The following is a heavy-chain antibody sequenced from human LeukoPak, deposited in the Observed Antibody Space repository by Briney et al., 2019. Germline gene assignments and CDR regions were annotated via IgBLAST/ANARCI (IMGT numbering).Heavy chain of an antibody. CDR1: GYSFTSYW. CDR2: IDPSDSYT. Sequence: GESLKISCKGSGYSFTSYWISWVGQMPGKGLEWMGRIDPSDSYTNYSPSFQGHVTISADKSISTAYLQWSSLKASDTAMYYCARQVATTNNWFDPWGQGTLVTVPS. CDR3: ARQVATTNNWFDP. V-gene: IGHV5-10-1*01. J-gene: IGHJ5*02. D-gene: IGHD5-12*01.